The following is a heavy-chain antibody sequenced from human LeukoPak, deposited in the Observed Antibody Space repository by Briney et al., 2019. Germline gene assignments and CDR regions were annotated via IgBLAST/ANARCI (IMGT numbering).Heavy chain of an antibody. CDR1: GGSFSGYY. J-gene: IGHJ3*02. V-gene: IGHV4-34*01. CDR2: INHSGST. CDR3: AREDSSGPQYQTDAFDI. Sequence: SETLSLTCAVYGGSFSGYYWSWIRQPPGKGLEWIGEINHSGSTNYNPSLKSRVTISVDTSKNQFSLKPSSVTAADTAVYYCAREDSSGPQYQTDAFDIWGQGTMVTVSS. D-gene: IGHD6-19*01.